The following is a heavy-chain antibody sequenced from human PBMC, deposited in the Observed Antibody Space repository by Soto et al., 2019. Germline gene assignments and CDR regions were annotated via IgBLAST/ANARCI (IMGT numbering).Heavy chain of an antibody. V-gene: IGHV1-18*01. J-gene: IGHJ6*02. CDR3: ARHGAGPPESQHLSYYYGRDV. Sequence: AAVKVSCKASGYTFTSYGISWVRQAPGQGLEWMGWISAYNGNTNYAQKLQGRVTMTTDTSTSTAYMELRSLRSDDTAVYYCARHGAGPPESQHLSYYYGRDVWG. D-gene: IGHD2-2*01. CDR1: GYTFTSYG. CDR2: ISAYNGNT.